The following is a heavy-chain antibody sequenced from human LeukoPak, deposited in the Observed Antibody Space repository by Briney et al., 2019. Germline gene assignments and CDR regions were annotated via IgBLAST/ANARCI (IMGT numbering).Heavy chain of an antibody. CDR1: GGSVSGYY. CDR3: ARVPPPSSAYCFDY. Sequence: SETLSFTCAVYGGSVSGYYWSWIRQPPGKGLEWIGEINHGGRTNYNPSLKSRVTISVDTSKNQFSLKLSSVTAADTAVYYCARVPPPSSAYCFDYWGQGTLVTVSS. CDR2: INHGGRT. J-gene: IGHJ4*02. V-gene: IGHV4-34*01.